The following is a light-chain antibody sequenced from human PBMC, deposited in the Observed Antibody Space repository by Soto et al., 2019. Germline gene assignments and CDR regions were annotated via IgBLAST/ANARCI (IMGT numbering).Light chain of an antibody. Sequence: QSALTQPASVSGSPGQSITISCTGTSSDVGGYKFVSWYQQHPGKAPKLILYEVSNRPSGVSNRFSGSKSGNTASLTISGLQAEGEADYYCSSYTRSSSVVFGGGTKLTVL. J-gene: IGLJ2*01. CDR3: SSYTRSSSVV. V-gene: IGLV2-14*01. CDR2: EVS. CDR1: SSDVGGYKF.